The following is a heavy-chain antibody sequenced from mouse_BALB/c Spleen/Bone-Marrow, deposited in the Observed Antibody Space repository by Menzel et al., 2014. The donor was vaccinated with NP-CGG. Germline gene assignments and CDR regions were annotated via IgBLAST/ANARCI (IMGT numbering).Heavy chain of an antibody. D-gene: IGHD1-2*01. CDR1: RFSLTSYG. CDR3: AKTTTAYYAMDY. J-gene: IGHJ4*01. V-gene: IGHV2-9*02. Sequence: VQRVESGPGLVAPSQSLSITCTVSRFSLTSYGVHWVRQPPGKGLEWLGVIWAGGSTNYNSTLMSRLSINKDNSKSQVFLKMNSLQTDDTAMYYCAKTTTAYYAMDYWGQGTSVTVSS. CDR2: IWAGGST.